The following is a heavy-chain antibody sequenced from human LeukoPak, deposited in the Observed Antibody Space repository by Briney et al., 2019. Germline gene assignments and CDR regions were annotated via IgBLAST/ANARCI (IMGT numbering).Heavy chain of an antibody. Sequence: GASVKVSCKASGYTFIGYYIHWLRPAPGQGLEWMGRSNPNSGGTNYAQKFQGRVTMTRETSISTAYMELDKLGPDDTAVYYCSRVRGIHYYIDYWGQGTLVTVSS. CDR2: SNPNSGGT. CDR1: GYTFIGYY. V-gene: IGHV1-2*06. J-gene: IGHJ4*02. CDR3: SRVRGIHYYIDY.